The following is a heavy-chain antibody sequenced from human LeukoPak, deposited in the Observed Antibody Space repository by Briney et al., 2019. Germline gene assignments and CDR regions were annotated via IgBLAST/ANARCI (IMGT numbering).Heavy chain of an antibody. CDR1: GGSISSYY. Sequence: SETLSLTCTVSGGSISSYYWSWIRQPPGKALEWIGNIFYSGTTYYNPSLQSRITMSVDTSNHQFSLKLTSVTAADTAVYYCARVGNSWPHDYFDSWGRGTLVTVSS. J-gene: IGHJ4*02. V-gene: IGHV4-59*12. CDR2: IFYSGTT. CDR3: ARVGNSWPHDYFDS. D-gene: IGHD6-13*01.